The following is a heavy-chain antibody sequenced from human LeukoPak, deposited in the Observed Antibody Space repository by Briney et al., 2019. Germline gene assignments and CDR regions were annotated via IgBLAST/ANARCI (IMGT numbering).Heavy chain of an antibody. J-gene: IGHJ5*02. CDR1: GYTFTSYG. CDR2: INPKSGGI. CDR3: ATNILVRDIINWFDP. V-gene: IGHV1-2*02. Sequence: GASVKVSCKASGYTFTSYGISWVRQAPGQGLEWMGWINPKSGGIDYAQKFQGRVTMTRDTSISTAYMELSSLRYDDTAVYYCATNILVRDIINWFDPWGQGTLVTVSS. D-gene: IGHD3-10*01.